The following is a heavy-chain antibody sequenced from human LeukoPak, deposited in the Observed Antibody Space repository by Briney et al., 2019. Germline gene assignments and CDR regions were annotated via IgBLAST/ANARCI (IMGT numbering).Heavy chain of an antibody. CDR3: ARDVYYYDSSGYYMGSFDY. CDR2: IWYDGSNK. J-gene: IGHJ4*02. V-gene: IGHV3-33*01. CDR1: GFTFSSYG. D-gene: IGHD3-22*01. Sequence: GRSLRLSCAASGFTFSSYGMHRVRQAPGKGLEWVAVIWYDGSNKYYADSVKGRFTISRDNSKNTLYLQMNSLRAEDTAVYYCARDVYYYDSSGYYMGSFDYWGQGTLVTVSS.